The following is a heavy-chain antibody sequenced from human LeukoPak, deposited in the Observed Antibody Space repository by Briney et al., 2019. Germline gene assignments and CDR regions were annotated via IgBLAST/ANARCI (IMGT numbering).Heavy chain of an antibody. J-gene: IGHJ4*02. CDR1: GFTFSSYS. D-gene: IGHD6-19*01. V-gene: IGHV3-23*01. Sequence: GGSLRLSCAASGFTFSSYSMNWVRQAPGKGLEWVSAISGSGGSTYYADSVKGRFTISRDNSKNTLYLQMNSLRAEDTAVYYCAKDYSSGWYQAFDYWGQGTLVTVSS. CDR3: AKDYSSGWYQAFDY. CDR2: ISGSGGST.